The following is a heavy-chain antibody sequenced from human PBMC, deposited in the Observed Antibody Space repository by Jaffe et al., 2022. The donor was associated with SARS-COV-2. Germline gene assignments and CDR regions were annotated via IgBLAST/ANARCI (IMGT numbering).Heavy chain of an antibody. CDR2: IKQDGSEK. D-gene: IGHD6-13*01. J-gene: IGHJ6*02. Sequence: EVQLVESGGGLVQPGGSLRLSCAASGFTFSSYWMSWVRQAPGKGLEWVANIKQDGSEKYYVDSVKGRFTISRDNAKNSLYLQMNSLRAEDTAVYYCARDRRAAAAREYYGMDVWGQGTTVTVSS. CDR3: ARDRRAAAAREYYGMDV. V-gene: IGHV3-7*03. CDR1: GFTFSSYW.